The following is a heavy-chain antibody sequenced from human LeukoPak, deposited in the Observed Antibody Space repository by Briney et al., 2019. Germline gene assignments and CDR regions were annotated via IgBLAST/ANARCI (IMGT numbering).Heavy chain of an antibody. CDR2: IYHSGST. CDR1: GGSISSGGYS. Sequence: PSQTLSLTCAVSGGSISSGGYSWSWIRQPPGKGLEWIGYIYHSGSTYYNPSLKSRVTISVDRSKNQFSLKLSSVTAADTAVYYCARGTAMVSFDYWGQGTLVTVSS. J-gene: IGHJ4*02. V-gene: IGHV4-30-2*01. D-gene: IGHD5-18*01. CDR3: ARGTAMVSFDY.